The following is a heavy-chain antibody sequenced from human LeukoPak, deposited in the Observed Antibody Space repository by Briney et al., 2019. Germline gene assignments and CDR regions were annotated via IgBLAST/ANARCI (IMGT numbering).Heavy chain of an antibody. CDR2: IYTSGST. Sequence: SETLSLTCTVSGGSISSYYWSWIRQPAGKGLEWIGRIYTSGSTNYNPSLKSRVTISVDTSKNQFSLKLSSVTAADTAVYYCARHRDFWSGRDAFDIWGQGTMVTVSS. V-gene: IGHV4-4*07. CDR3: ARHRDFWSGRDAFDI. CDR1: GGSISSYY. J-gene: IGHJ3*02. D-gene: IGHD3-3*01.